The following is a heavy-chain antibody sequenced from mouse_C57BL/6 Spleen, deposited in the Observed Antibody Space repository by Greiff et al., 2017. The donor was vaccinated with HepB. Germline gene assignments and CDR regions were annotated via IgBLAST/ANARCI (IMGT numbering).Heavy chain of an antibody. D-gene: IGHD4-1*01. V-gene: IGHV1-82*01. CDR1: GYAFSSSW. CDR2: IYPGDGDT. J-gene: IGHJ4*01. Sequence: QVQLQQSGPELVKPGASVKISCKASGYAFSSSWMNWVKQRPGKGLEWIGRIYPGDGDTNYNGEFKGKATLTADKSSSTAYMQLSSLTSEDSAVYFCASLNWDYYAMDYWGQGTSVTVSS. CDR3: ASLNWDYYAMDY.